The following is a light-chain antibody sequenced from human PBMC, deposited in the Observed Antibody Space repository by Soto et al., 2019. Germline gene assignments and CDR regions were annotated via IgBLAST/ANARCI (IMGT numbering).Light chain of an antibody. Sequence: QSVLTQPPSVSGAPGQRVTISCTGSSSNIGAGYDVHWYQQLPGTAPKLLIYGNSNRPSGVPDRFSGSKSGTSASLAITGLQAEDEADYYCQSYDSSLSEVFGTATKVTV. V-gene: IGLV1-40*01. J-gene: IGLJ1*01. CDR3: QSYDSSLSEV. CDR2: GNS. CDR1: SSNIGAGYD.